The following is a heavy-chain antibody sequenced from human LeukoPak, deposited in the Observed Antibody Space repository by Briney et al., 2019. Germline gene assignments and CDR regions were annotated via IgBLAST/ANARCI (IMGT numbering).Heavy chain of an antibody. V-gene: IGHV3-21*01. CDR2: ISSSSSYI. Sequence: GGSLRLSCAASGFTISSSYMSWVRQAPGKGLEWVSSISSSSSYIYYADSVKGRFTISRDNAKNSLYLQMNSLRAEDTAVYYCARDPVTRYSSSWYPNWFDPWGQGTLVTVSS. CDR3: ARDPVTRYSSSWYPNWFDP. CDR1: GFTISSSY. J-gene: IGHJ5*02. D-gene: IGHD6-13*01.